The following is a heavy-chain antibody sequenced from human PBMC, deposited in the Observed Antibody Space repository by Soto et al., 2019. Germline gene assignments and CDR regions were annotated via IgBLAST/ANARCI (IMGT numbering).Heavy chain of an antibody. J-gene: IGHJ4*02. CDR2: IYSGDST. Sequence: PGGSLRLSCAASGFTVRSNYMSWVRQAPGKGLEWVSVIYSGDSTYYADSVKGRFTISRDNSKNTLYLQMNSLRAEDTAVYYCARDSFSTCFGDWGKGTLVTVDS. V-gene: IGHV3-66*01. CDR1: GFTVRSNY. D-gene: IGHD2-2*01. CDR3: ARDSFSTCFGD.